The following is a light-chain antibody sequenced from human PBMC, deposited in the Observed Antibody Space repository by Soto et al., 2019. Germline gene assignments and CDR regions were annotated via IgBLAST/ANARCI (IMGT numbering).Light chain of an antibody. CDR1: QSVSSY. CDR2: DAS. Sequence: EIVLTQSPATLSLSPGERATLSCRASQSVSSYLAWYQQKPGQAPRLLIYDASNRATGIPARFSGSGSGPELTIKISRLENEDFAVYYCQKSRKWPIMYTFGKGTKLEIK. J-gene: IGKJ2*01. V-gene: IGKV3-11*01. CDR3: QKSRKWPIMYT.